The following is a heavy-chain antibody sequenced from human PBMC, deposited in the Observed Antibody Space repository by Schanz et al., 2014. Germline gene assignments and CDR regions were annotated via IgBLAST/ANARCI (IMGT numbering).Heavy chain of an antibody. D-gene: IGHD2-15*01. Sequence: QVQLVQSGGEVKTPGASVKVSCKASGYTFTRSGISWVRQAPGQGLEWMGWINPYSGYTNYAQRLQGRVTLTTDTSTSTAYMELRSLRSDDTAVYYCARENRLPVVVAAHRNYYHAMDVWGQGTTVTISS. V-gene: IGHV1-18*01. J-gene: IGHJ6*02. CDR2: INPYSGYT. CDR1: GYTFTRSG. CDR3: ARENRLPVVVAAHRNYYHAMDV.